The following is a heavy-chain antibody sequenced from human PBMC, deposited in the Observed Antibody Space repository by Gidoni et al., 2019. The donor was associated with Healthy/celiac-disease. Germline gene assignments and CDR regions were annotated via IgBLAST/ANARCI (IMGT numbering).Heavy chain of an antibody. CDR1: GGSISRGSYY. Sequence: QVQLQESGPGLVKPSQTLSLTCTVSGGSISRGSYYWSWIRQPAGKGLEWIGRIYTSGSTNYNPSLKSRVTISVDTSKNQFSLKLSSVTAADTAVYYCARDYRGSGWRGPNRNWFDPWGQGTLVTVSS. V-gene: IGHV4-61*02. D-gene: IGHD6-19*01. J-gene: IGHJ5*02. CDR3: ARDYRGSGWRGPNRNWFDP. CDR2: IYTSGST.